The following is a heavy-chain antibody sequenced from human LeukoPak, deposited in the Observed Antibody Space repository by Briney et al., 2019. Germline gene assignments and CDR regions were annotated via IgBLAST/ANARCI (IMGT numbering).Heavy chain of an antibody. CDR3: ATVTGTTLQDFDI. J-gene: IGHJ3*02. Sequence: ASVKVSCKVSGYTLTELSMHWVRQAPGKGLEWMGGFDPEDGETIYAQKFQGRVTMTEDTYTDTAYMDLSSLRSEDTAGYYCATVTGTTLQDFDIWGQGTMVTVSS. D-gene: IGHD1-20*01. CDR2: FDPEDGET. CDR1: GYTLTELS. V-gene: IGHV1-24*01.